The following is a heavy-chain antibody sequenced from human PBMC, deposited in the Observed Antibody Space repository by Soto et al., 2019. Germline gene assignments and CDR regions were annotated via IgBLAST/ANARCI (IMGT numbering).Heavy chain of an antibody. Sequence: GGSLRLSCAASGFTFSSYSMNWVRQAPGKGLEWVSYISSSSSTIYYADSVKSRFTISRDNAKNSLYLQMNSLRDEDTAVYYCARDGVDSVVAAEPIDYWGQGTLVTVSS. CDR2: ISSSSSTI. CDR1: GFTFSSYS. V-gene: IGHV3-48*02. D-gene: IGHD2-15*01. CDR3: ARDGVDSVVAAEPIDY. J-gene: IGHJ4*02.